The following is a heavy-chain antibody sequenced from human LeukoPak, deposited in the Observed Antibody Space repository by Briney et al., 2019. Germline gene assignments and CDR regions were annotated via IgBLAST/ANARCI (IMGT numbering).Heavy chain of an antibody. CDR1: GFTFSSYW. D-gene: IGHD3-10*01. V-gene: IGHV3-23*01. CDR3: AKLAGITSDTDY. J-gene: IGHJ4*02. CDR2: ISSSVIYT. Sequence: GGSLRLSCAASGFTFSSYWMFWVRQAPGRGLEWVSSISSSVIYTYYADSVKDRFTISRDNSKNTVYLQMNSLRAEDTAVYYCAKLAGITSDTDYWGQGTLVTVSS.